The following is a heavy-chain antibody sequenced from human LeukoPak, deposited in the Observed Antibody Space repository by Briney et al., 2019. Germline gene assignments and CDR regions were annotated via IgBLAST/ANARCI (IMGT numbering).Heavy chain of an antibody. CDR3: ARALGSGGSSPSYYYYYMDV. D-gene: IGHD2-15*01. CDR1: GGTFSSYA. J-gene: IGHJ6*03. CDR2: IIPIFGTA. V-gene: IGHV1-69*05. Sequence: GASVKVSCKASGGTFSSYAISWVRQAPGQGLEWMGGIIPIFGTANYAQKFQGRVTITTDESTSTAYMELSSLRSEDTAVYYCARALGSGGSSPSYYYYYMDVWGKGTTVTVSS.